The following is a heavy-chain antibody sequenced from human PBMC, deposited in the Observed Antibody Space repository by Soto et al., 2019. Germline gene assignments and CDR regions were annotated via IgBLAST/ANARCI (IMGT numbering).Heavy chain of an antibody. Sequence: QVQLVESGGGVVQPGRSLRLSCAASGFTFSSHGMHWVRQAPGKGLEWVGVIWYDGSNKYYADSVKSRFTISRDDSKNMVYLKMNSLRAEDTAVYYCVRDGWYSIQAPYWGQGTLVTVSS. D-gene: IGHD6-19*01. CDR2: IWYDGSNK. CDR3: VRDGWYSIQAPY. V-gene: IGHV3-33*01. CDR1: GFTFSSHG. J-gene: IGHJ4*02.